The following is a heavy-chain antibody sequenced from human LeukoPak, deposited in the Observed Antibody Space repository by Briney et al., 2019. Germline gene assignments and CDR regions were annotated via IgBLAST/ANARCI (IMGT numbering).Heavy chain of an antibody. CDR3: AKTPYSSDWYGYWFDP. CDR1: GFTFSSYD. V-gene: IGHV3-13*04. Sequence: PGGSLRLSCAASGFTFSSYDMHWVRQATGKGLEWVSAIGTAGDTYYPGSVKGRFTISRDNSKNTLYLQMNSLRAEDTAVYYCAKTPYSSDWYGYWFDPWGQGTLVTVSS. CDR2: IGTAGDT. D-gene: IGHD6-13*01. J-gene: IGHJ5*02.